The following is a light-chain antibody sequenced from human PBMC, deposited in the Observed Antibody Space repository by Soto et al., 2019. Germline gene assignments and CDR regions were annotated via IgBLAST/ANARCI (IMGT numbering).Light chain of an antibody. CDR3: QQYYTPPQT. Sequence: DIVMTQSPDSLAVSLGERVTINCKSSQSVLYSSNNKNYLAWYQQKPGQPPKLLISWASTRESGVPDRFSGSGSATDFTLNISSLQAEDVAVYYFQQYYTPPQTFGQGTKVEI. CDR1: QSVLYSSNNKNY. J-gene: IGKJ1*01. V-gene: IGKV4-1*01. CDR2: WAS.